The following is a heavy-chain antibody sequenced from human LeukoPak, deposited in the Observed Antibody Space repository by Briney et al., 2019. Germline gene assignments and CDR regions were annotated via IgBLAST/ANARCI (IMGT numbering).Heavy chain of an antibody. CDR2: INTDGSST. CDR3: ARDQYDDDYIDY. V-gene: IGHV3-74*01. J-gene: IGHJ4*02. D-gene: IGHD3-3*01. CDR1: GFTFSSYW. Sequence: GGSLRLSCAASGFTFSSYWMHWVRQAPGKGLVWVSHINTDGSSTSYADSVKGRFTISRDNAKNTLHLQMNSLRAEDTAVYYCARDQYDDDYIDYWGQGTLVTVSS.